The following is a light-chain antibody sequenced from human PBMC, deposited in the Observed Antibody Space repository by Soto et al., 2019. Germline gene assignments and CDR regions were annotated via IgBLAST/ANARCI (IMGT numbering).Light chain of an antibody. CDR3: QQYETSPRT. CDR2: GAT. V-gene: IGKV3-20*01. Sequence: EIVLTQSPGTLSLSPGERATLSCRASQSVSSSHLAWYQQNPGQAPRLLIYGATSRATGIPDRFSGSGSGTDFTLTISRLEPEDFAVYYCQQYETSPRTFGQGTKVDIK. J-gene: IGKJ1*01. CDR1: QSVSSSH.